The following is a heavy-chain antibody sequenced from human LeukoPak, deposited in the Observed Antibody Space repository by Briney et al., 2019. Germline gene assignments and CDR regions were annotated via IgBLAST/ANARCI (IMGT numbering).Heavy chain of an antibody. V-gene: IGHV4-61*02. J-gene: IGHJ3*02. D-gene: IGHD1-26*01. CDR1: GGSISSGSYY. Sequence: PSQTLSLTCTVSGGSISSGSYYWSWIRQPARKGLEWIGRIYTSGSTNYNPSLKSRVTISVDTSKNQFSLKLSSVTAADTAVYYCARERSGSYYLDAFDIWGQGTMVTVSS. CDR3: ARERSGSYYLDAFDI. CDR2: IYTSGST.